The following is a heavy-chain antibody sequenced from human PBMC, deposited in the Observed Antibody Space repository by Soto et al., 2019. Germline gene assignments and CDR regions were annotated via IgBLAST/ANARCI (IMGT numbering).Heavy chain of an antibody. CDR2: ISAYNGNT. CDR1: GYTFTSYG. CDR3: ARILRFLEFSWFDP. J-gene: IGHJ5*02. Sequence: ASVKVSCKASGYTFTSYGISWVRQAPGQGLEWMGWISAYNGNTNYAQKLQGRVTMTTDTSTSTAYMELRSLRSDDTAVYYCARILRFLEFSWFDPWGQGTLVTVSS. V-gene: IGHV1-18*01. D-gene: IGHD3-3*01.